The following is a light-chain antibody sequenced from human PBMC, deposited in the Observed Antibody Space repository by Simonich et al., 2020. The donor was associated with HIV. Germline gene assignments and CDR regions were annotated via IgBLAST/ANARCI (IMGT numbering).Light chain of an antibody. CDR3: QSYDISSWV. Sequence: FMLTQPHSVSESPGKTVTISCTRSGGSIASNSVQWYQQRPGSSPTTVIYEDNQRPSGVPNRFSGSIDSSSNSASLTISGLKTEDEADYYCQSYDISSWVFGGGTKLTVL. V-gene: IGLV6-57*01. CDR2: EDN. CDR1: GGSIASNS. J-gene: IGLJ3*02.